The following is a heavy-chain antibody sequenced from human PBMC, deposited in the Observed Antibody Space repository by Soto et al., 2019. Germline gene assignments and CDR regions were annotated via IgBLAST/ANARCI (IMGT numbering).Heavy chain of an antibody. CDR3: ARHFTAMGTPYYYYYYMDV. Sequence: PSETLSLTCTVSGGSISSYYWSWIRQPPGKGLEWIGYIYYSGSTNYNPSLKSRVTISVDTSKSQFSLKLSSVTAADTAVYYCARHFTAMGTPYYYYYYMDVWGKGTTVTVSS. CDR2: IYYSGST. CDR1: GGSISSYY. V-gene: IGHV4-59*01. D-gene: IGHD5-18*01. J-gene: IGHJ6*03.